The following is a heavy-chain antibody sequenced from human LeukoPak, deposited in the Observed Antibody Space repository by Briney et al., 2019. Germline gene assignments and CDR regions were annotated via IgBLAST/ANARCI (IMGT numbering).Heavy chain of an antibody. D-gene: IGHD3-3*01. CDR2: VSYDGVNK. CDR3: AGGGQGVSSWFDS. J-gene: IGHJ5*01. Sequence: GRSLRLSCAASGYTFSSYAFHWVRQAPGKGLEWVAPVSYDGVNKNYADSVKGRFTISRDNFNNNLQMNSLRIDDTAVYYCAGGGQGVSSWFDSWGQGTLVTVSS. V-gene: IGHV3-30*04. CDR1: GYTFSSYA.